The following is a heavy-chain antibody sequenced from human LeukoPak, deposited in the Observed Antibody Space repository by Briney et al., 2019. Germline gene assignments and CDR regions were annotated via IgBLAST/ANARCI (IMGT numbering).Heavy chain of an antibody. CDR1: GGSISSYY. V-gene: IGHV4-59*12. D-gene: IGHD3-10*01. CDR3: ARDLYYYGSGSYLFDY. J-gene: IGHJ4*02. Sequence: SEALSLTCTVSGGSISSYYWSWIRQPPGKGLEWIGYIYYSGSTNYNPSLKSRVTMSVDTSKNQFSLKLSSVTAADTAVYYCARDLYYYGSGSYLFDYWGQGTLVTVSS. CDR2: IYYSGST.